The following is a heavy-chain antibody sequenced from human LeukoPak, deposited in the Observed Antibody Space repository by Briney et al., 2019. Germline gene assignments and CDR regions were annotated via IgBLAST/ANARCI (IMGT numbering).Heavy chain of an antibody. V-gene: IGHV3-11*01. Sequence: PGGSLRLSCAASGFTFSDYYMCWIRQAPGKGLEWVSYISSSGSTIYYADSVKGRFTISRDNAKNSLYLQMNSLRAEDTAVYYCARRYDSSGYYYDYWGQGTLVTVSS. CDR1: GFTFSDYY. D-gene: IGHD3-22*01. J-gene: IGHJ4*02. CDR2: ISSSGSTI. CDR3: ARRYDSSGYYYDY.